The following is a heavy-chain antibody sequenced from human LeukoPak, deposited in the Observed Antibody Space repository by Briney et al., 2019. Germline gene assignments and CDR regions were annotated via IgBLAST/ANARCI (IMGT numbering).Heavy chain of an antibody. J-gene: IGHJ4*02. CDR2: INSDGTST. V-gene: IGHV3-74*01. D-gene: IGHD5-12*01. CDR1: GLAFSSDW. CDR3: ASQLYSGYDFNY. Sequence: PGGSLRLSCAASGLAFSSDWMHWVRQAPGKGLVWVSRINSDGTSTRYADSVKGRFTISRDNAKNTLYLEMNSLRAEDTAVYYCASQLYSGYDFNYWGQGTLVTVSS.